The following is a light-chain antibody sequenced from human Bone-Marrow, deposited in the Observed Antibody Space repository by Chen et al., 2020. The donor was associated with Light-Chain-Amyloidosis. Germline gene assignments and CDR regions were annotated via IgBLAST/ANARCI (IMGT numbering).Light chain of an antibody. J-gene: IGLJ3*02. V-gene: IGLV3-21*02. CDR1: NIGSTS. CDR2: DDS. Sequence: SYVLTQPSSVSVAPGQTATIACGGNNIGSTSVHWYQQTPGQAPLLVVYDDSDRPSGIPGRLSGSNSGNTATLTISRVEAGDEADYDCQVWDRGSDRPVFGGGTKLTVL. CDR3: QVWDRGSDRPV.